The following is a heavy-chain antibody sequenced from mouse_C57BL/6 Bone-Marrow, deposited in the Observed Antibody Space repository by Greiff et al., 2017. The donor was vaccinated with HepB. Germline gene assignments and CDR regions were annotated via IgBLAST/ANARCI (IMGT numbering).Heavy chain of an antibody. V-gene: IGHV5-12*01. CDR1: GFTFSDYY. D-gene: IGHD2-3*01. J-gene: IGHJ3*01. CDR3: ARQGWFPFAY. CDR2: ISNGGGST. Sequence: LQESRGGLVQPGGSLKLSCAASGFTFSDYYMYWVRQTPEKRLEWVAYISNGGGSTYYPDTVKGRFTISRDNAKNTLYLQMSRLKSEDTAMYYCARQGWFPFAYWGQGTLVTVSA.